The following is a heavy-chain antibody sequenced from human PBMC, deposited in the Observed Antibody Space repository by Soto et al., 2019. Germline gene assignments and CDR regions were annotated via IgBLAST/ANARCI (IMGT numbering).Heavy chain of an antibody. CDR1: GFTFSSYS. Sequence: GGSLRLSCAASGFTFSSYSMNWVRQAPGKGLEWVSSISSSSSYIYYADSVKGRFTISRDNAKNSLYLQMNSLRAEDTAVYYCARGGIPPYDLSNDAFDIWGQGTMVTVSS. J-gene: IGHJ3*02. CDR2: ISSSSSYI. CDR3: ARGGIPPYDLSNDAFDI. V-gene: IGHV3-21*01. D-gene: IGHD3-3*01.